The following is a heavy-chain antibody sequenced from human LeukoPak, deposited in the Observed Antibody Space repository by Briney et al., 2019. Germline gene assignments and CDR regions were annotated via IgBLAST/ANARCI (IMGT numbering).Heavy chain of an antibody. CDR2: INHSGST. CDR1: GGSFSGYY. V-gene: IGHV4-34*01. Sequence: SETLSLTCAVYGGSFSGYYWSWIRQPPGKGLEGIGEINHSGSTNYNPSLKSRVTISVDTSKNQFSLKLSSVTAADTAVYYCARGSLEYSSSPRWARYYSMDVWGKGTTVTVSS. D-gene: IGHD6-6*01. CDR3: ARGSLEYSSSPRWARYYSMDV. J-gene: IGHJ6*03.